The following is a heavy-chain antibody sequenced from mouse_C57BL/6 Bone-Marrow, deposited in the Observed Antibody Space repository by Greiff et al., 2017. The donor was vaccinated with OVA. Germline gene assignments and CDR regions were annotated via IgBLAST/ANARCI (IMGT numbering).Heavy chain of an antibody. V-gene: IGHV1-19*01. CDR2: INPYNGGT. CDR3: ADDGNYDWYFDV. J-gene: IGHJ1*03. D-gene: IGHD2-1*01. Sequence: EVQLQQSGPVLVKPGASVKMSCKASGYTFTDYYMNWVKQSHGKSLEWIGVINPYNGGTSYNQKFKGKATLTVDKSSSTAYMELNSLTSEDSAVYYCADDGNYDWYFDVWGTGTTVTVSS. CDR1: GYTFTDYY.